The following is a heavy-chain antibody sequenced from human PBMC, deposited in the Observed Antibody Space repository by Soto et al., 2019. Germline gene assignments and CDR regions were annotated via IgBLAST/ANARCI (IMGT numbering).Heavy chain of an antibody. J-gene: IGHJ6*02. Sequence: QVQLVESGGGVVQPGRSLRLACVASGFNFRAYGMHWVRQAPGKGLEWVAVISNDGSIKYYADSVKDRLTISRDNSKNTLYLQMNSLRAEDTAVYYCAKGSSSVYYYYYGMDVWGQGTTVTVSS. V-gene: IGHV3-30*18. CDR1: GFNFRAYG. CDR3: AKGSSSVYYYYYGMDV. D-gene: IGHD6-6*01. CDR2: ISNDGSIK.